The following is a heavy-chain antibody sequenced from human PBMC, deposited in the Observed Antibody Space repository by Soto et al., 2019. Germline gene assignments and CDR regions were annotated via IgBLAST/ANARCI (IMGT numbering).Heavy chain of an antibody. Sequence: QVQLQESGPGLVKPSQTLSLTCTVSGGSINTVSYYWSWIRQHPGKGLEWIGYIYYSGSTYYNPSIKSRVTISVDTSKNQFSLKLKSVTAADTAVYYCARDGRLASLGDYWGQGTLVTVSS. CDR1: GGSINTVSYY. J-gene: IGHJ4*02. V-gene: IGHV4-31*03. CDR2: IYYSGST. D-gene: IGHD6-19*01. CDR3: ARDGRLASLGDY.